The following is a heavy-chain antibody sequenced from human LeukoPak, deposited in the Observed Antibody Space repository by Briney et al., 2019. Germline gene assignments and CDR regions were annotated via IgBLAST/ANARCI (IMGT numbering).Heavy chain of an antibody. J-gene: IGHJ4*02. V-gene: IGHV4-4*07. CDR2: VYSSGVG. Sequence: SETLSLTCTVSGGSITGYYWNWIRQPAGQGLEWLGRVYSSGVGNYNPSLTSRVTMSVDTSKNQFSPKLTSLTAADTAVYYCAREEFLHEINSSGYFVYWGQGTLVTVPS. CDR1: GGSITGYY. CDR3: AREEFLHEINSSGYFVY. D-gene: IGHD3-22*01.